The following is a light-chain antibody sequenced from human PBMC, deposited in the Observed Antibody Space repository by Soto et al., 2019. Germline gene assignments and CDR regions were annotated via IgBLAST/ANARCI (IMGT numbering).Light chain of an antibody. Sequence: QSVLTQPPSASGTPGQRVIISCSGSSANIGANTGNWYQQLPGTAPKLLIYAYDQRPLGVPDRFSGSKSGTSASLAISGLQSEDEAVYFCAVWDNSRNALVFGGGTKLTVL. CDR1: SANIGANT. V-gene: IGLV1-44*01. CDR2: AYD. CDR3: AVWDNSRNALV. J-gene: IGLJ3*02.